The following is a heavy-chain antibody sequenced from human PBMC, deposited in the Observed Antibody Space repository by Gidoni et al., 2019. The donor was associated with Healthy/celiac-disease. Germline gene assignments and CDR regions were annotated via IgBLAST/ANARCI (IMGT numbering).Heavy chain of an antibody. CDR2: IDPSDSYT. V-gene: IGHV5-10-1*03. D-gene: IGHD3-3*01. J-gene: IGHJ6*02. CDR3: ARHNYDFWSGYPGYGMDV. Sequence: DVQLVQSGAAVKQPGESLRISCKGSGYRLTSSWLSWVRQMPGKGLERMGRIDPSDSYTNYSPSFQGHVTISADKSISTAYLQWSSLKASDTAMYYCARHNYDFWSGYPGYGMDVWGQGTTVTVSS. CDR1: GYRLTSSW.